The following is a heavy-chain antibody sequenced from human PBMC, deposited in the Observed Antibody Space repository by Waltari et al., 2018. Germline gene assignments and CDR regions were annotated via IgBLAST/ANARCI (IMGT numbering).Heavy chain of an antibody. Sequence: QVQLVQSGAEVKKPGSSVKVSCKASGGTFSSSPVTWVRQAPGQGLDWMGRMVPRRGITYYAKRFQGRVTSSADESTSTVYMELRSLTFEDSAVYYCATSQSGTYYDAIVVWGQGTKVT. CDR2: MVPRRGIT. CDR1: GGTFSSSP. J-gene: IGHJ3*01. V-gene: IGHV1-69*04. D-gene: IGHD1-26*01. CDR3: ATSQSGTYYDAIVV.